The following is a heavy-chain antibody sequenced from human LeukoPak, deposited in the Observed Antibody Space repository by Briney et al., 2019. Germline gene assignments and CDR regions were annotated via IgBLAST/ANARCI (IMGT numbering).Heavy chain of an antibody. Sequence: PGGSLRLSCAGSGFTLNTYNMNWVRQAPGKGLEWVSSISSSSSYVYYADSVKGRFTISRDKAKNSLYLQMSSLRDEDTGVYNCARVYVGSAYHAHLFDYWGQGTLVIVSS. D-gene: IGHD3-22*01. CDR3: ARVYVGSAYHAHLFDY. CDR2: ISSSSSYV. CDR1: GFTLNTYN. V-gene: IGHV3-21*01. J-gene: IGHJ4*02.